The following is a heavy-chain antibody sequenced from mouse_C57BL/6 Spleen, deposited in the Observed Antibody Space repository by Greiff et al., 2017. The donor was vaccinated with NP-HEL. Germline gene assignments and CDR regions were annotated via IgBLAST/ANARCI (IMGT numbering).Heavy chain of an antibody. V-gene: IGHV1-18*01. D-gene: IGHD1-1*01. CDR1: GYTFTDYN. CDR2: INPNNGGT. J-gene: IGHJ3*01. Sequence: EVQLQQSGPELVKPGASVKIPCKASGYTFTDYNMDWVKQSHGKSLEWIGDINPNNGGTIYNQKFKGKATLTVDKSSSTAYMELRSLTSEDTAVYYCARSRAYGSSYILFAYWGQGTLVTVSA. CDR3: ARSRAYGSSYILFAY.